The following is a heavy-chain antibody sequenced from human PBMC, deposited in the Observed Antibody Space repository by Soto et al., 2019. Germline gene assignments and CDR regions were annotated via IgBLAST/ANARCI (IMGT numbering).Heavy chain of an antibody. Sequence: GGSLRLSCAASGFTLNNYNMNWVRQAPGKGLEWVSYISSSSTIYYADSVKGRFTISRDNAKNSLYLQMNSLRDEDTAVYYCAREVCSSTTCYSTSPAYGMDVWGKGTTVTVSS. D-gene: IGHD2-2*01. CDR2: ISSSSTI. CDR1: GFTLNNYN. V-gene: IGHV3-48*02. CDR3: AREVCSSTTCYSTSPAYGMDV. J-gene: IGHJ6*04.